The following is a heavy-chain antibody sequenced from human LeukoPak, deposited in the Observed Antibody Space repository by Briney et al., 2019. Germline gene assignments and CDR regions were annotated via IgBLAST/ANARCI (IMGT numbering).Heavy chain of an antibody. Sequence: GGSLRLSCGASGFTFSSYAMSWVRQAPGKGLEWVSAISGSGGSTYYADSVKGRFTISRDNSKNTLYLQMNSLRAEDTAVYYCAKDWFGELFVDYWGQGTLVTVSS. CDR2: ISGSGGST. J-gene: IGHJ4*02. V-gene: IGHV3-23*01. CDR1: GFTFSSYA. D-gene: IGHD3-10*01. CDR3: AKDWFGELFVDY.